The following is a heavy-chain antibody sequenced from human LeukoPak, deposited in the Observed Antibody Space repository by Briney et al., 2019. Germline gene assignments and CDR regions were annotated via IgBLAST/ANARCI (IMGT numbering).Heavy chain of an antibody. J-gene: IGHJ4*02. CDR3: ARDRTGGPLFDC. Sequence: SETLSLTCTVSGGSISSYYWSWIRQPPGKGLEWIGYIYYSGSTNYNPSLKGRVTISVDTSKNQFSLKLSSVTPEDTAVYYCARDRTGGPLFDCWGQGTLVTVSS. CDR2: IYYSGST. CDR1: GGSISSYY. D-gene: IGHD4-23*01. V-gene: IGHV4-59*12.